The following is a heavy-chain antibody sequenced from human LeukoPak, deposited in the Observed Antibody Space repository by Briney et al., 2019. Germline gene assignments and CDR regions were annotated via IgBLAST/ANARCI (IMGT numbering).Heavy chain of an antibody. CDR1: GFNVGDKY. J-gene: IGHJ4*02. CDR2: ISSSSSSI. Sequence: GGSLRLSCEASGFNVGDKYMSWVRQAPGKGLEWVSSISSSSSSIYYADSVKGRFTISRDNAKNSLYLQMNSLRAEDTAVYYCARGPLPDYWGQGTLVTVSS. V-gene: IGHV3-21*01. CDR3: ARGPLPDY.